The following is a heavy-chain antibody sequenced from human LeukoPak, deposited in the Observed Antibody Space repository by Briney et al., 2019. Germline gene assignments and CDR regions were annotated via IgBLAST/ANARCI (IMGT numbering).Heavy chain of an antibody. J-gene: IGHJ4*02. D-gene: IGHD3-10*01. CDR2: IYNSVTN. V-gene: IGHV4-59*08. CDR1: GGSIRGYY. CDR3: ARHGPADSRSYPLDY. Sequence: RPSETLSLTCTVSGGSIRGYYWSWIRQPPGKRLVWIAYIYNSVTNNYNPSLESRMTITVTTSENQISLKLSSVTAADTAVYYWARHGPADSRSYPLDYWGQGTLVTASS.